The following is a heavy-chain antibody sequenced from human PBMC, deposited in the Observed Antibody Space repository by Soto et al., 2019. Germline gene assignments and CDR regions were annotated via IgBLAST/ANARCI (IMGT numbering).Heavy chain of an antibody. CDR1: GGSVSNKTYY. CDR2: VYYSGTT. CDR3: ARTTAVPNTPRSRYFFDY. J-gene: IGHJ4*02. Sequence: SETLSLTCSVSGGSVSNKTYYWSWIRQPPGKRLEWIGYVYYSGTTNYNPSLKSRVTISVDLSKNQFSLRLSSVPTADTALYYCARTTAVPNTPRSRYFFDYWGPGTPLTVSS. V-gene: IGHV4-61*01. D-gene: IGHD4-17*01.